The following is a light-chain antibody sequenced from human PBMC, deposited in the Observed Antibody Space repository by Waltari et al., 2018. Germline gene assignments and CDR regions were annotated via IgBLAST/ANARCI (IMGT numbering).Light chain of an antibody. V-gene: IGLV3-19*01. CDR2: NKN. CDR1: SLRSYY. Sequence: SSELTQDPAVSVALDQTVRITCQGDSLRSYYASWYQQKPGQAPVLVIYNKNNRPSGIPDRFAGSGSGNTASLIIIGAQAEDEADYYGSSRDSSASHVLFGGGTKLTVL. J-gene: IGLJ2*01. CDR3: SSRDSSASHVL.